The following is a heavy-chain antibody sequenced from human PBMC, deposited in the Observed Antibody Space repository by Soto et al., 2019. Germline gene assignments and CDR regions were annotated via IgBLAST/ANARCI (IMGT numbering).Heavy chain of an antibody. D-gene: IGHD3-10*01. CDR2: ISSSSSYI. CDR3: ARSRGSGSPNWFDP. CDR1: GFTFSSYS. J-gene: IGHJ5*02. Sequence: EVQLVESGGGLVKPGGSLRLSCAASGFTFSSYSMNWVRQAPGKGLEWVSSISSSSSYIYYADSVKGRFTISRDNAKNSLYLQMNSLRAEDTAVYYCARSRGSGSPNWFDPWGQGTLVTVSS. V-gene: IGHV3-21*01.